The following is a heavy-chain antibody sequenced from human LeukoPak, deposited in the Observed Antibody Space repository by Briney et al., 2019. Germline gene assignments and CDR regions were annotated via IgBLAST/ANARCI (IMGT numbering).Heavy chain of an antibody. V-gene: IGHV4-31*03. CDR3: ARGPRWGTYQLPFDY. CDR1: GGSFSSGGYY. J-gene: IGHJ4*02. D-gene: IGHD2-2*01. CDR2: TYYSGST. Sequence: SETLSLTCTVSGGSFSSGGYYWNWLRQHPGKGLEWIGYTYYSGSTNYNPSLKSRVTISVDTSKNQFSLKLSSVTAADTAVYYCARGPRWGTYQLPFDYWGQGTLVTVCS.